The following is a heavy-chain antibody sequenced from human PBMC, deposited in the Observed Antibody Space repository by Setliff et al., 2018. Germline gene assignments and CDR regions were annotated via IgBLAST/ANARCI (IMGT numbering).Heavy chain of an antibody. CDR3: AKDMGSGDGGPNYYYYMDV. Sequence: ASVKVSCKASGYTFSDYYIHWVRQAPGQGLEWMGWINPLSGDTNYALKFEGRVTMTRDTSISTAYMELSRLRSDDTAIYYCAKDMGSGDGGPNYYYYMDVWGKGTTVTVSS. V-gene: IGHV1-2*02. CDR1: GYTFSDYY. D-gene: IGHD6-19*01. CDR2: INPLSGDT. J-gene: IGHJ6*03.